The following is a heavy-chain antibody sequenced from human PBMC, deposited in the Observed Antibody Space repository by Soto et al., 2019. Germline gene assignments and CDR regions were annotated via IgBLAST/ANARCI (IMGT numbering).Heavy chain of an antibody. CDR1: GDSITNGDYY. J-gene: IGHJ5*02. CDR3: ARGIQEGFDP. Sequence: QVSLQESGPGLVKPSQTLSLTCVVSGDSITNGDYYGSWIRQPPGKDLEWIAYIYYNGITHYNPSLKSRVTISLDPSKNHFSLKMTSVTGADTAVYSCARGIQEGFDPWGQGTLVTVSS. D-gene: IGHD5-18*01. V-gene: IGHV4-30-4*01. CDR2: IYYNGIT.